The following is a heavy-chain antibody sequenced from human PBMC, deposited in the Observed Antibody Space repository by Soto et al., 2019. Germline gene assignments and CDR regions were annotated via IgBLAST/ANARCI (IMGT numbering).Heavy chain of an antibody. CDR1: GITFSSYG. J-gene: IGHJ4*02. CDR3: VKITRAWLGPFDY. D-gene: IGHD6-19*01. Sequence: PGGSLRFSCAASGITFSSYGLAWGCQTPGRGLNWVSGLSGGGHYTNSAASVRGRCTISRDTSKNTLYLQMNSLRAEDTAVYYCVKITRAWLGPFDYWGQGTLVTVSS. CDR2: LSGGGHYT. V-gene: IGHV3-23*01.